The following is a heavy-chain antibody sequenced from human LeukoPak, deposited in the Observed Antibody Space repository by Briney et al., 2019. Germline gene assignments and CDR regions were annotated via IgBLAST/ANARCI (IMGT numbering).Heavy chain of an antibody. D-gene: IGHD3-16*01. CDR3: AREVGGSAFDI. J-gene: IGHJ3*02. CDR2: IYSGGST. V-gene: IGHV3-53*04. CDR1: GFTFSSYE. Sequence: GGSLRLSCAASGFTFSSYEMSWVRQAPGKGLEWVSIIYSGGSTYYADSVKGRFTISRHNSKNTLYLQMNSLRAEDTAVYYCAREVGGSAFDIWGQGTMVTVSS.